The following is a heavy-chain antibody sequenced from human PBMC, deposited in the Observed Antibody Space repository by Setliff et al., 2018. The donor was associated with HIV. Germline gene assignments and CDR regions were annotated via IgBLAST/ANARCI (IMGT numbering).Heavy chain of an antibody. CDR3: ARSRHCGSDCYFDM. Sequence: LSLTCTVSGASITTHWWSWIRQPAGKGLEWIGRFSSSGSTNYNSSLESRVTMSVDTSKNQFYLNLRSVTATDTAIYSCARSRHCGSDCYFDMSGQGTLVTVSS. D-gene: IGHD2-21*02. CDR2: FSSSGST. V-gene: IGHV4-4*07. CDR1: GASITTHW. J-gene: IGHJ4*02.